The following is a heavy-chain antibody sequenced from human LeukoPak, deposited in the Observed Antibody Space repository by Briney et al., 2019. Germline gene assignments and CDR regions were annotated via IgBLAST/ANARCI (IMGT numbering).Heavy chain of an antibody. CDR3: ARGDCFDY. CDR1: GGSISSYY. Sequence: SETLSLTCTVSGGSISSYYCSRIRQPPGKGLEWIGYIYYSGSTNYNPSLKSRVTISVDTSKNQFSLKLSSVTAADTAVYYCARGDCFDYWGQGTLVTVSS. V-gene: IGHV4-59*01. CDR2: IYYSGST. J-gene: IGHJ4*02.